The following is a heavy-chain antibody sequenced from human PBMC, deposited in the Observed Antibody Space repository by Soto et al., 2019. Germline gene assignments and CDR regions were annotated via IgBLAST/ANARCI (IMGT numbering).Heavy chain of an antibody. CDR3: GPPAITYHYMDA. CDR1: GFTFSTFA. D-gene: IGHD6-25*01. Sequence: EVQLLESGGGLVQPGGSLRLSCAASGFTFSTFAMSWVRQAPGKGLEWVSGIMASGTSTFYADFVKGRFGISRDNSKNMLYLKMSSQRAEDTAVYYCGPPAITYHYMDAGGRGTTVTVS. V-gene: IGHV3-23*01. J-gene: IGHJ6*03. CDR2: IMASGTST.